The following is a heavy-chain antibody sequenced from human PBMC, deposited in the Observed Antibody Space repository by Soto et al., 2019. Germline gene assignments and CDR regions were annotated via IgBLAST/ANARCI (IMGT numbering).Heavy chain of an antibody. V-gene: IGHV1-69*04. CDR2: IIPILGIA. CDR3: ARDLGDSSSWYTHYYYYGLDV. Sequence: RASVKVSCKASGGTFSSYTISWVRQAPGQGLEWMGRIIPILGIANYAQKFQGRVTITADKSTSTAYMELSSLRSEDTAVYYCARDLGDSSSWYTHYYYYGLDVRGQGTTDTVSS. CDR1: GGTFSSYT. D-gene: IGHD6-13*01. J-gene: IGHJ6*02.